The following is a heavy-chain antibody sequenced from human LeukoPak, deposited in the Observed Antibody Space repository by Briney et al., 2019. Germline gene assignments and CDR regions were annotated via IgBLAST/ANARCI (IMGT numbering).Heavy chain of an antibody. CDR2: ISAFNGHT. CDR3: ARDQAVGATAGTFDH. J-gene: IGHJ4*02. V-gene: IGHV1-18*01. D-gene: IGHD1-26*01. CDR1: GYTFTSFG. Sequence: VASVKVSCKASGYTFTSFGITWVRQAPGHGVEWMGWISAFNGHTTYAQNLQGRLTMTTDSSTNTAYMELGSLTSDDTAVYYCARDQAVGATAGTFDHWGQGTLVTVSS.